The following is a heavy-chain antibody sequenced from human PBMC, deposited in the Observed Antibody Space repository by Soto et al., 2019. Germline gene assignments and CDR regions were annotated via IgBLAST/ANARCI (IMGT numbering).Heavy chain of an antibody. D-gene: IGHD1-1*01. CDR3: ARRRRYTDGFDY. CDR1: GYTFTSYG. J-gene: IGHJ4*02. Sequence: QVQLVQSGAEVKKPGASVKVSCKASGYTFTSYGISWVRQAPGQGLEWMGWISAYNGNTNYAQKLQGRVTMTTATTSSTAYMELRRLRCADATVYYCARRRRYTDGFDYWGQGTLVTVSS. V-gene: IGHV1-18*01. CDR2: ISAYNGNT.